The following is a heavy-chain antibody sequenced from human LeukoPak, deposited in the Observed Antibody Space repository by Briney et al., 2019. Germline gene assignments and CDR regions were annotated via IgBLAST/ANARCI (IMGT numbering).Heavy chain of an antibody. CDR1: GGSFSGYY. D-gene: IGHD3-10*01. CDR3: ARVPMVRGVRSDY. J-gene: IGHJ4*02. V-gene: IGHV4-34*01. Sequence: NPSETLSITCAVYGGSFSGYYWSWIRQPPGKGLEWIGEINHSGSTNYNPSLKSRVTISVDTSKNQFSLKLSSVTAADTAVYYCARVPMVRGVRSDYWGQGTLVTVSS. CDR2: INHSGST.